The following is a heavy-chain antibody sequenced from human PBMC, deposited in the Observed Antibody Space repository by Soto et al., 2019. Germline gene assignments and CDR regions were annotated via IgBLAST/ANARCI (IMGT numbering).Heavy chain of an antibody. CDR1: GYIFCNYG. CDR2: VSAYNGKS. V-gene: IGHV1-18*01. CDR3: ARASVIGVGTTSY. J-gene: IGHJ4*02. Sequence: QIQLVQSGAEVKKPGASARVSCRASGYIFCNYGISWMRQVPGQGLEWMGWVSAYNGKSNYTQKFQGRVTLTTDTTTTTAYMELRSLRSADTAVYYCARASVIGVGTTSYWGQGTLVTFSS. D-gene: IGHD3-22*01.